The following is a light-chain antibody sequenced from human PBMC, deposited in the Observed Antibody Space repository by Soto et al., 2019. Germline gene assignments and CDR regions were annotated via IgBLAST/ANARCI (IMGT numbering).Light chain of an antibody. CDR1: SSNIGSNS. Sequence: QSVLTQPPSASGTPGQRVTISCSGSSSNIGSNSVNWYQQLPGTAPKLLMYSSNQRPSGVPDRFSGSKSGTSASLAISGRQSEDEAEYYCAAWEDSLNGVVVGGGTKLTVL. CDR2: SSN. CDR3: AAWEDSLNGVV. V-gene: IGLV1-44*01. J-gene: IGLJ2*01.